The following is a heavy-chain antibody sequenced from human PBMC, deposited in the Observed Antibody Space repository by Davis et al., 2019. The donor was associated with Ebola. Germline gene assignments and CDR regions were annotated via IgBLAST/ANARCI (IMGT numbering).Heavy chain of an antibody. V-gene: IGHV3-48*03. Sequence: GESLKISCAASGFTFSSYEMNWVRQAPGKGLEWVSYISSSGSTIYYADSVKGRFTISRDNAKNSLYLQMNSLRAEDTAVYYCARDLQLVRYYYYGMDVWGQGTTVTVSS. J-gene: IGHJ6*02. CDR2: ISSSGSTI. D-gene: IGHD1-1*01. CDR3: ARDLQLVRYYYYGMDV. CDR1: GFTFSSYE.